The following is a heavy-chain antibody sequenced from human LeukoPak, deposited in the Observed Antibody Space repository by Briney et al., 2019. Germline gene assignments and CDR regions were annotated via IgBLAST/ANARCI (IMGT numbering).Heavy chain of an antibody. CDR2: TYYRSKWYN. CDR3: ARNAGGDSSGYYHNWFDP. J-gene: IGHJ5*02. D-gene: IGHD3-22*01. Sequence: SQTLSLTCAISGDSVSSNSDAWNWIRQSPSRGLEWLGRTYYRSKWYNDYAVSVKSRITINPDTSKNQFSLQLNSVTPEDTAVYYCARNAGGDSSGYYHNWFDPWGQGTLVTVSS. V-gene: IGHV6-1*01. CDR1: GDSVSSNSDA.